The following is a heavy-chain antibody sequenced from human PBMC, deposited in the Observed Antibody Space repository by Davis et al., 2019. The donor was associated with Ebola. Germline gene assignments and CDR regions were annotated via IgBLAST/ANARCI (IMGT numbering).Heavy chain of an antibody. CDR1: GGSFSGYY. CDR3: ARGLGIGVDY. V-gene: IGHV4-34*01. D-gene: IGHD7-27*01. CDR2: INHSGST. J-gene: IGHJ4*02. Sequence: PSETLSLTCAVYGGSFSGYYWSWIRQPPGKGLEWIGEINHSGSTNYNPSLKSRVTISVDTSKNQFSLKLSSVTAADTAVYYCARGLGIGVDYWGQGTLVTVSS.